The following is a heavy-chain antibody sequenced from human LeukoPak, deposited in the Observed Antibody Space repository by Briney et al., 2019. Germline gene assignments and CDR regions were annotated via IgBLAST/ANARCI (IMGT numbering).Heavy chain of an antibody. D-gene: IGHD3-10*01. CDR3: ARRRVGELLEGYNWFDP. J-gene: IGHJ5*02. CDR2: IIPIFGTA. CDR1: GGTFSSYA. V-gene: IGHV1-69*13. Sequence: ASVKVSCKASGGTFSSYAISWVRQAPGQGLEWMGGIIPIFGTANYAQKFQGRVTITADESTSTAYMELSSLRSEDTAVYYCARRRVGELLEGYNWFDPWGQGTLVTVSS.